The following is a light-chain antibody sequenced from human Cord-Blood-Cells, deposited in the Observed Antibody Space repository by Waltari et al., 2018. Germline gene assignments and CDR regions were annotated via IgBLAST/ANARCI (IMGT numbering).Light chain of an antibody. V-gene: IGLV3-19*01. J-gene: IGLJ2*01. CDR1: SLRSYY. Sequence: GQTVRITCQGDSLRSYYASWYQQKPGQAPVLVIYGKNNRPSGIPDRFSGSSSGNTASLTITGAQAEDEADYYCNSRDSSGNHVVFGGGTKLTVL. CDR2: GKN. CDR3: NSRDSSGNHVV.